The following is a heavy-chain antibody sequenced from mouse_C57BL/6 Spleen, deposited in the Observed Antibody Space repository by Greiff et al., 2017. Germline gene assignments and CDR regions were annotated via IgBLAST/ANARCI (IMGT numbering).Heavy chain of an antibody. CDR1: GFTFSDYG. J-gene: IGHJ1*03. CDR3: ARGRYSPEWYFEV. D-gene: IGHD2-12*01. V-gene: IGHV5-17*01. CDR2: ISSGSSTI. Sequence: EVQLVESGGGLVKPGGSLKLSCAASGFTFSDYGMTWVRQAPEKGLEWVAYISSGSSTIYYADTVKGRFTISRDNAKNTLLLQMTSLRSEDTAMYYCARGRYSPEWYFEVWGTGTTVTVSS.